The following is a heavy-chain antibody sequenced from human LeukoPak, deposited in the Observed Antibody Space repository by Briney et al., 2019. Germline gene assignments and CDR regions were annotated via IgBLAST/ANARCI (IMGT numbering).Heavy chain of an antibody. J-gene: IGHJ4*02. D-gene: IGHD2-2*01. CDR3: ARDYCSSTSCYFFDY. Sequence: GASVKVSCKASGYTFTHYGISWVRQAPGQGLEWMGWISAYNGNTNYAQKLQGRVTMTTDTPTRTAYMELRSLRSDDTAVYYCARDYCSSTSCYFFDYWGQGTLVTVSS. CDR2: ISAYNGNT. V-gene: IGHV1-18*01. CDR1: GYTFTHYG.